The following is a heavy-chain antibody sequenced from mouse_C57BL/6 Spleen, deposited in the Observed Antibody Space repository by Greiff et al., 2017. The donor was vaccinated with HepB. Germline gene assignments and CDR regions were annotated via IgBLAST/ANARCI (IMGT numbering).Heavy chain of an antibody. CDR3: ANIYYYGSTAY. V-gene: IGHV1-64*01. CDR1: GYTFTSYW. D-gene: IGHD1-1*01. Sequence: QVQLQQPGAELVKPGASVKLSCKASGYTFTSYWMHWVKQRPGQGLEWIGVIHPNSGSTNYNEKFKSKATLTVDKSSSTAYMQLSSLTSEDSAVYYCANIYYYGSTAYWGQGTLVTVSA. CDR2: IHPNSGST. J-gene: IGHJ3*01.